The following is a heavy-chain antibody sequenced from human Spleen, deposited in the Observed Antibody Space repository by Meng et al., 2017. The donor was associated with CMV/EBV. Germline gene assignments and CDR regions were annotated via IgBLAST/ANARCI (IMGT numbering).Heavy chain of an antibody. Sequence: GESLKTAFAASGFTFSSYAMSWVRQAPGKGLEWVSAISGSGGSTYYADSVKGRFTISRDNSKNTLYLQMNSLRAEDTAVYYCAKSPVWGYNWFDPWGQGTLVTVSS. D-gene: IGHD3-16*01. J-gene: IGHJ5*02. CDR3: AKSPVWGYNWFDP. CDR1: GFTFSSYA. CDR2: ISGSGGST. V-gene: IGHV3-23*01.